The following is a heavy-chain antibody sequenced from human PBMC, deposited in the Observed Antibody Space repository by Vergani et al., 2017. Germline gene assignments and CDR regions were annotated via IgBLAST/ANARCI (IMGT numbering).Heavy chain of an antibody. J-gene: IGHJ6*02. Sequence: QVQLQQWGAGLLKPSETLSLTRAVYGGSFSGYYWSWIRQPPGKGLEWIGEINHSGSTNYNQSLKSLVTISVDTSKNQFSLKLSSVTAADTAVYYCARRREVGAIYYYYYGMDVWGQGTTVTVSS. CDR2: INHSGST. V-gene: IGHV4-34*01. CDR1: GGSFSGYY. CDR3: ARRREVGAIYYYYYGMDV. D-gene: IGHD1-26*01.